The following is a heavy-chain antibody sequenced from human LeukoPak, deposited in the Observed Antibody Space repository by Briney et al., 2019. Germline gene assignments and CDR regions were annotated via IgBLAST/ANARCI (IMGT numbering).Heavy chain of an antibody. CDR3: ARKWQNWFDP. CDR2: IYYSGST. J-gene: IGHJ5*02. CDR1: GGSISSGGYY. V-gene: IGHV4-31*03. D-gene: IGHD5-12*01. Sequence: SQTLSPTCTVSGGSISSGGYYWSWIRQHPGKGLEWIGYIYYSGSTYYNPSLKSRVTISVDTSKNQFSLKLSSVTAADTAVYYCARKWQNWFDPWGQGTLVTVSS.